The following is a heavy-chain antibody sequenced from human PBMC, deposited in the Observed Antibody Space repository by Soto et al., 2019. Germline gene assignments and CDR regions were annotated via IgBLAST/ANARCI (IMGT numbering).Heavy chain of an antibody. J-gene: IGHJ5*02. CDR1: GYSFFTYW. Sequence: PGESLKISCKGSGYSFFTYWIAWVRQMPGRGLEWMGVIYPGDSDTKYSPSFQGQVTISADKSISTVYLQWSSLKASDTAMYYCARESGGYLRNWFDPWGQGTLVTVSS. V-gene: IGHV5-51*01. D-gene: IGHD3-22*01. CDR3: ARESGGYLRNWFDP. CDR2: IYPGDSDT.